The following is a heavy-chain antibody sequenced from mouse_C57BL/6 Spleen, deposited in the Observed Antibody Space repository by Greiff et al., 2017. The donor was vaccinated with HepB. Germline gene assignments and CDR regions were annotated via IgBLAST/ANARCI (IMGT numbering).Heavy chain of an antibody. CDR3: TTGYGSSSLFDY. Sequence: VQLQQSGAELVRPGASVKLSCTASGFTINDYYMHWVKQRPEQGLEWIGRIDPEDGDTEYAPKFKGKATMTADTSSNPAYLQLSSLTSEDAAVYYCTTGYGSSSLFDYWGQGTTLTVSS. J-gene: IGHJ2*01. CDR1: GFTINDYY. V-gene: IGHV14-1*01. CDR2: IDPEDGDT. D-gene: IGHD1-1*01.